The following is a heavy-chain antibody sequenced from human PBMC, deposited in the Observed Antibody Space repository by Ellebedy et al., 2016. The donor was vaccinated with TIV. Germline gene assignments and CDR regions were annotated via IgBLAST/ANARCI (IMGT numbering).Heavy chain of an antibody. J-gene: IGHJ6*02. V-gene: IGHV3-30*18. CDR3: AKCYYDSSGYLTHDYYYYYGMDV. D-gene: IGHD3-22*01. CDR2: ISYDGSNK. Sequence: GGSLRLXXAASGFTFSSYGMHWVRQAPGKGLEWVAVISYDGSNKYYADSVKGRFTISRDNSKNTLYLQMNSLRAEDTAVYYCAKCYYDSSGYLTHDYYYYYGMDVWGQGTTVTVSS. CDR1: GFTFSSYG.